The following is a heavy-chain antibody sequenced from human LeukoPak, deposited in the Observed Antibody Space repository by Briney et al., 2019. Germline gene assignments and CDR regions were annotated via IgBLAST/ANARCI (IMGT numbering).Heavy chain of an antibody. Sequence: GGSLRLSCAASGFTFDDYAMHWVRQAPGKGLEWVSLISWDGGSTYYADSVKGRFTISRDNSKNTLYLQMNSLRAEDTAVYYCAKDLWPGTTLDAFDIWGQGTMVTVSS. V-gene: IGHV3-43D*04. CDR1: GFTFDDYA. D-gene: IGHD1-1*01. CDR2: ISWDGGST. J-gene: IGHJ3*02. CDR3: AKDLWPGTTLDAFDI.